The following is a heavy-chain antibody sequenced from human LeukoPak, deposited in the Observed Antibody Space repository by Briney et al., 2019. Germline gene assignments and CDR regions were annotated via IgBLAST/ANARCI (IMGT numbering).Heavy chain of an antibody. CDR3: ARDWSWLDP. J-gene: IGHJ5*02. Sequence: SETLSLTCTVSGYSISSGYYWGWIRQPPGKGLEWIGSIYHSGSTYYNPSLKSRVTISVDTSKNQFSLKLSSVTAADTAVYYCARDWSWLDPWGQGTLVTVSS. V-gene: IGHV4-38-2*02. CDR1: GYSISSGYY. CDR2: IYHSGST.